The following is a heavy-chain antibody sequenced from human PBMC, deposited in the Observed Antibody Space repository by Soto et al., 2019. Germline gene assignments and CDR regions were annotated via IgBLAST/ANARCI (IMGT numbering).Heavy chain of an antibody. CDR2: IYYSGST. V-gene: IGHV4-39*02. Sequence: SETLSLTCTVSGGSISSSSYYWGWIRQPPGKGLEWIGSIYYSGSTYYNPSLKSRVTISVDTSKNQFSLKLTSVTAADTAVYFCAREDDGGDRDYYGLDVWGQGPTVTVSS. CDR1: GGSISSSSYY. D-gene: IGHD2-21*02. J-gene: IGHJ6*02. CDR3: AREDDGGDRDYYGLDV.